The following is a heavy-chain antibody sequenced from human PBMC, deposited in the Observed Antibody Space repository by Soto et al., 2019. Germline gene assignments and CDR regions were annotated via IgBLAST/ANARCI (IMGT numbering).Heavy chain of an antibody. V-gene: IGHV1-18*04. D-gene: IGHD6-6*01. CDR3: ARKSSSSSWFDP. CDR1: GYSFTGYY. J-gene: IGHJ5*02. CDR2: ISTYDGNT. Sequence: ASLKVSCKASGYSFTGYYLHWVRQAPGQGLEWMGWISTYDGNTDYAQKLQGRVTMTTDTSTRTVYMELRSLRSDDTAVYYCARKSSSSSWFDPWGQGTLVTVSS.